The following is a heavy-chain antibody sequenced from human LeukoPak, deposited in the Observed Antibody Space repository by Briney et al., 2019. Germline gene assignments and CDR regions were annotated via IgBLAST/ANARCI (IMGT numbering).Heavy chain of an antibody. V-gene: IGHV3-21*01. D-gene: IGHD1-26*01. J-gene: IGHJ4*02. CDR1: GFTFSSYS. CDR2: ISSSSSYI. Sequence: RGSLRLSCAASGFTFSSYSMNWVRQAPGKGLEWVSFISSSSSYIYYADSVKGRITISRDNAKNSLYLQMNSLRAEDTAVYYCAKGGGSLTDYFFDYWGQGTLVTVSS. CDR3: AKGGGSLTDYFFDY.